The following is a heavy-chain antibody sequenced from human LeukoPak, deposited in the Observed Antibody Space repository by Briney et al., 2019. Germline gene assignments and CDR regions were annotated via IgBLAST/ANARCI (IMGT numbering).Heavy chain of an antibody. CDR1: GFTFSSYA. D-gene: IGHD2-21*01. V-gene: IGHV3-23*01. J-gene: IGHJ3*02. Sequence: PGGSLRLSCAASGFTFSSYAMSWVRQAPGKGLEWVSGISGSGGSTYYADSVKGRFTISRDNSKNTLYLQMNSLRGEDTAEYYCAKGYCGGDCYSAPHDAFDIWGQGTMVTVSS. CDR3: AKGYCGGDCYSAPHDAFDI. CDR2: ISGSGGST.